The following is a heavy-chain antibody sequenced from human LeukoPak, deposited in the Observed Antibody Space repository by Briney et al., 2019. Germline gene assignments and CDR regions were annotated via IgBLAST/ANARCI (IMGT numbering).Heavy chain of an antibody. CDR1: GGRFSDYT. J-gene: IGHJ5*02. D-gene: IGHD3-10*01. V-gene: IGHV1-69*04. CDR3: AREGGVTMVRGVIHRNWFDP. CDR2: ITPMFGMA. Sequence: GASVKVSCKASGGRFSDYTITWVRQSPGQGLEWMGRITPMFGMADYAQKFHDRVTITADKSTTTAYMDLSGLRSEDTAVYYCAREGGVTMVRGVIHRNWFDPWGQGTLVTVSS.